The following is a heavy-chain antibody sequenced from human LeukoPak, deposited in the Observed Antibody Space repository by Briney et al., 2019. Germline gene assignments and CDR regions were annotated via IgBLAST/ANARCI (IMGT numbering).Heavy chain of an antibody. Sequence: GGCLRLSCAASGFTFSGYWMSWVRQAPGKGLEWVANIKPDGSERYYVDSVKGRFTISRDNAKNSLYLQMDSLRAEDTAVYYCARGRGVDYWGRGTLVTVSS. CDR3: ARGRGVDY. CDR2: IKPDGSER. CDR1: GFTFSGYW. D-gene: IGHD5-24*01. V-gene: IGHV3-7*01. J-gene: IGHJ4*02.